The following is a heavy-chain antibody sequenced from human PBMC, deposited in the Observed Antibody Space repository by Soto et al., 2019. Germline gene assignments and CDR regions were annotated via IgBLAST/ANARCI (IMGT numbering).Heavy chain of an antibody. Sequence: QVQLVQSGAEVKKPGSSVKVSCKASGGTFSSYTISWVRQAPGQGLEWMGRIIPILGIANYAQKIQGRVTINADKSTSTAYMKQSSLRYEDTAVYYCATRPDQFLYWYFDLWGRGTLVTVSS. CDR3: ATRPDQFLYWYFDL. J-gene: IGHJ2*01. CDR2: IIPILGIA. V-gene: IGHV1-69*02. CDR1: GGTFSSYT.